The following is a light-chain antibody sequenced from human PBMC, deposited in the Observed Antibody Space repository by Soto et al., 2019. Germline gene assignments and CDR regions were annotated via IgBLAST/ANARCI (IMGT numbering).Light chain of an antibody. CDR3: HQYASSPLT. CDR2: EAS. J-gene: IGKJ4*01. Sequence: EIVLTQSPGTLSLSPGDRATLSCRASQSVGRNFLAWFQQKPGQAPRLLIHEASSRATGIPDRFSGSGSGADFTLTISGLAPEDLAVYFCHQYASSPLTFGGGTKVQIK. CDR1: QSVGRNF. V-gene: IGKV3-20*01.